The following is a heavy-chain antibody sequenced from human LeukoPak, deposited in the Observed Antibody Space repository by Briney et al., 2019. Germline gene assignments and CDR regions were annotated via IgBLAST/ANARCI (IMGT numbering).Heavy chain of an antibody. D-gene: IGHD3-22*01. CDR1: GYTFTSYA. V-gene: IGHV1-3*01. Sequence: APVKVSCKASGYTFTSYAMHWVRQAPGQRPEWMGWINAGNGNTKYSQKFQGRVTITRDTSASTAYMELSSLRSEDTAVYYCARGTYYYDSSGYWCDYWGQGTLVTVSS. J-gene: IGHJ4*02. CDR3: ARGTYYYDSSGYWCDY. CDR2: INAGNGNT.